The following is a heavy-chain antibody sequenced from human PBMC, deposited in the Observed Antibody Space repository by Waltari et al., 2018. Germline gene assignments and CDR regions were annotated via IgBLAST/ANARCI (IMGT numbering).Heavy chain of an antibody. CDR2: IIPIFGTA. Sequence: QVQLVQSGAEVKKPGSSVKVSCKASGGTFSSYAISWVRQAPGQGLEWLGGIIPIFGTANYAQKFQGRVTMTTDESTSTAYMELSSLRSEDTAVYYCARVSTPGGCSGGSCFLLFDYWGQGTLVTVSS. D-gene: IGHD2-15*01. J-gene: IGHJ4*02. CDR3: ARVSTPGGCSGGSCFLLFDY. V-gene: IGHV1-69*05. CDR1: GGTFSSYA.